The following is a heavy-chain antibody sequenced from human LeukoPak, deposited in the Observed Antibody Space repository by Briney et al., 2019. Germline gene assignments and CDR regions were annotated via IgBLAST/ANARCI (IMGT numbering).Heavy chain of an antibody. J-gene: IGHJ4*02. D-gene: IGHD3-10*01. V-gene: IGHV5-51*01. CDR1: GYSFPIYW. CDR3: ARRSTYGSGTNYLFDY. CDR2: IYPGDSDT. Sequence: GESLKISCKGSGYSFPIYWIGWERQMPGKGLEWMGIIYPGDSDTRYSPSFQGQITISADKSISTAYLQWSSLKASDTAMYYCARRSTYGSGTNYLFDYWGQGTLVTVSS.